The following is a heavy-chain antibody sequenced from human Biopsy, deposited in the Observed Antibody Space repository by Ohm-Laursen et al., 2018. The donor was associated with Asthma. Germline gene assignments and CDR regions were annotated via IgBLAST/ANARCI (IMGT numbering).Heavy chain of an antibody. Sequence: GTLSLTCTVSGGSIRSHDWTWIRLPPGRGLEYIGDVSHTGSTNYNPSLKSRVTMSLDTSKNQFSLRLTSVTPADTAVYYCARLADCSGGACYSYGWFDPWGQGTRVTVSS. CDR2: VSHTGST. D-gene: IGHD2-15*01. CDR3: ARLADCSGGACYSYGWFDP. J-gene: IGHJ5*02. V-gene: IGHV4-59*11. CDR1: GGSIRSHD.